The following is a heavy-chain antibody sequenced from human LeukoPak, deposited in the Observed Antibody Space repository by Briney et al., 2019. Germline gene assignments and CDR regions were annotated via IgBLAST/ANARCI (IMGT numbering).Heavy chain of an antibody. D-gene: IGHD4-11*01. CDR2: ISGSGGST. J-gene: IGHJ3*02. CDR1: GFTFSSYA. CDR3: ARASTYPLDAFDI. Sequence: PGGSLRLSCAASGFTFSSYAMSWVRQAPGKGLEWVSAISGSGGSTYYADSVKGRFTISRDNSKNTLYLQMNSLRAEDTAVYYCARASTYPLDAFDIWGQGTMVTVSS. V-gene: IGHV3-23*01.